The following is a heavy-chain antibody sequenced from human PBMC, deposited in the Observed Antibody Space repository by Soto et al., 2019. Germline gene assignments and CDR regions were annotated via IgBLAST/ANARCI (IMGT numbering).Heavy chain of an antibody. CDR2: ISAYNGNT. Sequence: GASVKVSCKASGYTFTSYSISWVRQAPGQGLEWMGWISAYNGNTNYAQKLQGRVTMTTDTSTSTAYMELRSLRSDDTAVYYCARERVVVVPAAMTTWFDPWGQGTLVTVSS. CDR3: ARERVVVVPAAMTTWFDP. CDR1: GYTFTSYS. D-gene: IGHD2-2*01. V-gene: IGHV1-18*04. J-gene: IGHJ5*02.